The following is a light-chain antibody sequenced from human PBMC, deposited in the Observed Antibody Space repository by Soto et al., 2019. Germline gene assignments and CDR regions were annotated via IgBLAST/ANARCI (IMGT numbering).Light chain of an antibody. CDR1: QTVRNNY. Sequence: DILLTQSPGTLSLSPGERATLSCRASQTVRNNYLAWYQQKPGQAPRLLIYDASSRATGIPDRFSGGGSGTDFTLTISRLEPEDFAVYYCQQFSSYPLTFGGGTKV. CDR2: DAS. CDR3: QQFSSYPLT. V-gene: IGKV3-20*01. J-gene: IGKJ4*01.